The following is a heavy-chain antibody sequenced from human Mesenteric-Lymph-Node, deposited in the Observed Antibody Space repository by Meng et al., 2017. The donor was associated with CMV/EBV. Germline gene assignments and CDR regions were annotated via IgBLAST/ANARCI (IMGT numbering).Heavy chain of an antibody. J-gene: IGHJ5*02. CDR1: GFTFSSYS. D-gene: IGHD1-26*01. CDR3: AKHGWSPPLGLNWFDP. Sequence: GGSLRLSCAASGFTFSSYSMNWVRQAPGKGLEWVSTIIAGGVTTYYADSVKGRFTISRDNSKNTLYLQMNSLRAEDTAVYYCAKHGWSPPLGLNWFDPWGQGTLVTVSS. V-gene: IGHV3-23*01. CDR2: IIAGGVTT.